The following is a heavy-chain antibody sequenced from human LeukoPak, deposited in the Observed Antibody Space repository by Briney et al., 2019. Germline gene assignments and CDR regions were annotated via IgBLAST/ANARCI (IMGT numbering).Heavy chain of an antibody. V-gene: IGHV1-18*01. CDR3: ARDGGREVATITPNWFDP. CDR1: GYTFTIYG. J-gene: IGHJ5*02. D-gene: IGHD5-24*01. Sequence: ASVRVSSTASGYTFTIYGISWVRQAPGQGLERMGWISTNNGDTRDAHNLHGRVTMTTDTSTNTAYMELRSLTSDDTAVYFCARDGGREVATITPNWFDPWGQGTLVTVSS. CDR2: ISTNNGDT.